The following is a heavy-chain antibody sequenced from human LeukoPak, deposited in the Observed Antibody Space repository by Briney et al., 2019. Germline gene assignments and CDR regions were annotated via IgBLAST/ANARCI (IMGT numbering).Heavy chain of an antibody. J-gene: IGHJ4*02. D-gene: IGHD3-22*01. CDR1: GFTFSSYA. CDR2: ISGSGGST. Sequence: SGGSLRLSCAASGFTFSSYAMSWVRQAPGKGLEWVSAISGSGGSTYYADSVKGRFTISRDNSKNTLYLQMNSLRAEDTAVYYCAKGSWYYYDSNGYYPDCWGKGTLVTVSS. V-gene: IGHV3-23*01. CDR3: AKGSWYYYDSNGYYPDC.